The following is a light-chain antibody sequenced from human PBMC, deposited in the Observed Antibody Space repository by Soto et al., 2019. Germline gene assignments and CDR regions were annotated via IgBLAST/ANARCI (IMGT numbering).Light chain of an antibody. J-gene: IGLJ1*01. V-gene: IGLV2-8*01. CDR3: SSYAGSSNV. Sequence: QSVLTQPPSASGSPVQSVAISCTGTSSDAGGSHYVSWYQQHPGKAPKPMLYEVNKRPSGVPDRFSGSKSGNTASLTVSGLQAEDEADYYCSSYAGSSNVFGTGTKVTVL. CDR2: EVN. CDR1: SSDAGGSHY.